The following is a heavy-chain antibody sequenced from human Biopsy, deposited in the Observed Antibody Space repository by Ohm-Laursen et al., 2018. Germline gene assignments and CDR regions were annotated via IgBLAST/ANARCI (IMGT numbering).Heavy chain of an antibody. D-gene: IGHD2-2*01. CDR3: ARGRRHCSGTCSRWYFDL. V-gene: IGHV1-2*02. Sequence: ASVKVSCKASGYSFTAFSVHWLRQAPGQGLEWMGWINPKSGDTDYPQNFQGRVSMTRDTSISTAYMDLSRLRSDDTAVYYCARGRRHCSGTCSRWYFDLWGRGTLVTVSS. CDR1: GYSFTAFS. CDR2: INPKSGDT. J-gene: IGHJ2*01.